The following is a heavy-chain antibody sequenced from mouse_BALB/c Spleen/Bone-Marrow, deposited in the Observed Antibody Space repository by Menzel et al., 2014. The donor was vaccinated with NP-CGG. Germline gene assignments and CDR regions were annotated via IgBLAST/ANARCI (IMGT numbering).Heavy chain of an antibody. D-gene: IGHD2-1*01. V-gene: IGHV5-12-2*01. J-gene: IGHJ2*01. Sequence: VMLVESGGGLVQPGGSLKLSCAASGFTFSSYTMSWVRQTPEKRLEWVAYISNGGGSTYYPDTVKGRFTISRGNAKNXLYLQMSSLKSEDTAMYYCARQIYFPYFDYWGQGTTLTVSS. CDR3: ARQIYFPYFDY. CDR2: ISNGGGST. CDR1: GFTFSSYT.